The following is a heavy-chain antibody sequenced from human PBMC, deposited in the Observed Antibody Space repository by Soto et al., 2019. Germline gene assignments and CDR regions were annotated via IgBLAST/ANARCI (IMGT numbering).Heavy chain of an antibody. CDR3: ASSMGRGGNDY. J-gene: IGHJ4*02. CDR1: GFTFSDYW. Sequence: EVQLVESGGGLVQHGGSLRLSCAASGFTFSDYWMSWVRQAPGKGLECVANIKTDGSEKYYVDPVKGRFTISRDNAKNSLYLQMNSLRAEDTAVYYCASSMGRGGNDYWGQGTLVAVSS. CDR2: IKTDGSEK. V-gene: IGHV3-7*05. D-gene: IGHD3-10*01.